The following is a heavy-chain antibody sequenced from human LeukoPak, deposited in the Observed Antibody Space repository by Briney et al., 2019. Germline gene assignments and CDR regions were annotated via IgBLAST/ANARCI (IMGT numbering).Heavy chain of an antibody. D-gene: IGHD6-19*01. V-gene: IGHV4-4*07. CDR3: ARDGVPVARKAYYYYSMDV. J-gene: IGHJ6*03. CDR2: ISNSGST. Sequence: SETLSLTCTLSGGSISGYYWSWIRLSAGKGLEWIGRISNSGSTNCNPSLKSRVSLSVGTSKNQFSLKLTSVTAADTAIYYCARDGVPVARKAYYYYSMDVWGKGATVTVSS. CDR1: GGSISGYY.